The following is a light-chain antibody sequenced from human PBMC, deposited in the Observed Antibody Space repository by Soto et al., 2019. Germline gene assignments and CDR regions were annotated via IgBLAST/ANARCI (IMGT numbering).Light chain of an antibody. CDR3: QQYNNWPPWT. J-gene: IGKJ1*01. V-gene: IGKV3-15*01. CDR1: QSVSSN. Sequence: EIVMTQSPATLSVSPGERATLSCRASQSVSSNLAWYQQKPGQAPRLLIYGASTRATGIPARFSGSGSGTEFTLTISSLQSKDFAVYYCQQYNNWPPWTFGKGTK. CDR2: GAS.